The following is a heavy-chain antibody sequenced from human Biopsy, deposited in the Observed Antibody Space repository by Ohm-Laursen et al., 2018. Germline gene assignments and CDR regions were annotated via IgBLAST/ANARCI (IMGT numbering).Heavy chain of an antibody. Sequence: SLRLSCAASGFDVRSNYMSWVRQPPGKGLEWVSLLSGGGSRFYADSVKGRFTISRDNSKNTLFLQMNSLRAADTAIYYCASDLNGDPSAFDYWGQGTPATVSS. V-gene: IGHV3-53*01. J-gene: IGHJ4*02. D-gene: IGHD4-17*01. CDR3: ASDLNGDPSAFDY. CDR1: GFDVRSNY. CDR2: LSGGGSR.